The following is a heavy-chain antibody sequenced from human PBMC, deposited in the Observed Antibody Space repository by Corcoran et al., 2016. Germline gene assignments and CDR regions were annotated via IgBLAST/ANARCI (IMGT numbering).Heavy chain of an antibody. CDR1: GGSISSYY. V-gene: IGHV4-59*01. J-gene: IGHJ4*02. D-gene: IGHD3-16*02. Sequence: QVQLQESGPGLVKPSETLSLTCSVSGGSISSYYWSWIRQPPGKGLEWIGYIHYSGSTHHNPFLGGRGTISVDTSKNQFSLKLRSVTAADTAVYYCARHPMAFGGVVVVDYWGQGTLVTVSS. CDR2: IHYSGST. CDR3: ARHPMAFGGVVVVDY.